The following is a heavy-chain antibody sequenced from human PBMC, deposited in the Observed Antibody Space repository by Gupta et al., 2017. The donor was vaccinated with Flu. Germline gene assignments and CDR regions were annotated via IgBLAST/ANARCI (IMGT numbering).Heavy chain of an antibody. CDR2: ISGSGDST. V-gene: IGHV3-23*01. J-gene: IGHJ4*02. Sequence: EVQVLESGGGLVQPGGSLRLSCAASGFTFSSYAMSWVRQAPGKGLEWVSAISGSGDSTYYADSVKGRFTISRDNSKNTLYLQMNSLRAEDTAVYYCAKAYSSGYVYFDYWGQGTLVTVSS. CDR1: GFTFSSYA. CDR3: AKAYSSGYVYFDY. D-gene: IGHD6-25*01.